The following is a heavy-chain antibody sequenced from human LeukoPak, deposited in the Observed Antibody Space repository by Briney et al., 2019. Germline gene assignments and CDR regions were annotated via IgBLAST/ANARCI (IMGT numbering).Heavy chain of an antibody. J-gene: IGHJ4*02. CDR3: ARAIYDSSGYPFDY. CDR2: IYYSGST. D-gene: IGHD3-22*01. V-gene: IGHV4-31*11. CDR1: GGSFSGYY. Sequence: SETLSLTCAVYGGSFSGYYWSWIRQHPGKGLEWIGYIYYSGSTYYNPSLKSRVTISVDTSKNQFSLKLSSVTAADTAVYYCARAIYDSSGYPFDYWGQGTLVTVSS.